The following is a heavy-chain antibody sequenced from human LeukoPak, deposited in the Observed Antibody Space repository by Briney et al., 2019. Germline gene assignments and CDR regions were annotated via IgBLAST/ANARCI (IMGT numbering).Heavy chain of an antibody. CDR3: ATSLRGVILPLNWFDP. J-gene: IGHJ5*02. CDR2: IIPIFGTA. V-gene: IGHV1-69*06. Sequence: SVKVSCKASGGTFSSYAISWVRQAPGQGLEWMGGIIPIFGTANYAQKFQGRVTMTEDTSTDTAYMELSSLRSEDTAVYYCATSLRGVILPLNWFDPWGQGTLVTVSS. CDR1: GGTFSSYA. D-gene: IGHD3-10*01.